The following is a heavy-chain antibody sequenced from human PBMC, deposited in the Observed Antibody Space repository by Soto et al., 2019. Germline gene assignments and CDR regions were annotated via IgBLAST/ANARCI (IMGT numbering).Heavy chain of an antibody. V-gene: IGHV5-51*01. Sequence: GESLKISWKGSGYRFSSYWIGWVRQMPGKGLEWMGIIYPGDSDTRYSPFFQGQVTISADKSISTAYLQWSSLKASDNAMYYCARVLSSSWFPFDYWGQGTLVTVSS. J-gene: IGHJ4*02. D-gene: IGHD6-13*01. CDR1: GYRFSSYW. CDR2: IYPGDSDT. CDR3: ARVLSSSWFPFDY.